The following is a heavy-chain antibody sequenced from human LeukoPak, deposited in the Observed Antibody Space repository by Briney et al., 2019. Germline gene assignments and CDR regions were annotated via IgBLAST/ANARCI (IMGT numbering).Heavy chain of an antibody. Sequence: KASETLSLTCTVSGGSISSSSYYWGWIRQPPGKGLEWIGSIYYSGSTYCNPSLKSRVTISVDTSKNQFSLKLSSVTAADTAVYYCASVGPVPYIIAAAALWGQGTLVTVSS. D-gene: IGHD6-13*01. CDR3: ASVGPVPYIIAAAAL. J-gene: IGHJ4*02. CDR2: IYYSGST. V-gene: IGHV4-39*01. CDR1: GGSISSSSYY.